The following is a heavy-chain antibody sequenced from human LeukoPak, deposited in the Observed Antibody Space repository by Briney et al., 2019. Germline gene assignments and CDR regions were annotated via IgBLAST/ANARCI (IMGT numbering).Heavy chain of an antibody. V-gene: IGHV3-30*18. D-gene: IGHD5-24*01. CDR3: AKDHRRDGYNFDY. CDR1: GYTFSSYG. Sequence: GRSLRLSCAASGYTFSSYGMHWVRQAPGKGLEWVAVISYDGSNKYYADSVKGRFTISRGNSKNTLYLQMNSLRAEDTAVYYCAKDHRRDGYNFDYWGQGTLVTVSS. CDR2: ISYDGSNK. J-gene: IGHJ4*02.